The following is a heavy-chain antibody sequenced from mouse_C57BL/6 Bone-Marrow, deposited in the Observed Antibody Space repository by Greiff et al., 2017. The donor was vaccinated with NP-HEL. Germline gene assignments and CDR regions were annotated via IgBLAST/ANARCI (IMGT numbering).Heavy chain of an antibody. Sequence: VQLQQSGPELVKPGASVKMSCKASGYTFTDYYMHWVKQSHGKSLEWIGYINPTHGGTSYNQKFKGKATLTVNKSSSTAYMELRSLTSEDSSVYYCARAGLYYGNWYFDVWGTGTTVTVSS. CDR3: ARAGLYYGNWYFDV. V-gene: IGHV1-22*01. CDR2: INPTHGGT. D-gene: IGHD2-1*01. CDR1: GYTFTDYY. J-gene: IGHJ1*03.